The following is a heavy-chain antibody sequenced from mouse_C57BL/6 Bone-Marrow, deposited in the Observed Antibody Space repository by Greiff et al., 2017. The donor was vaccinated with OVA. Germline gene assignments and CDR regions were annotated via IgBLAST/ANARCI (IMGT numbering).Heavy chain of an antibody. Sequence: EVQLQQSGPELVKPGASVKIPCKASGYTFPDYNMDWVKQSHGKSLEWIGDIYPYNGGTIYNQKFKGKATLTVDKYSSTAYMELRSLTSEDTAVYYCAREGGYSNYLLGYFDVWGTGTTVTVSS. CDR2: IYPYNGGT. V-gene: IGHV1-18*01. CDR3: AREGGYSNYLLGYFDV. J-gene: IGHJ1*03. CDR1: GYTFPDYN. D-gene: IGHD2-5*01.